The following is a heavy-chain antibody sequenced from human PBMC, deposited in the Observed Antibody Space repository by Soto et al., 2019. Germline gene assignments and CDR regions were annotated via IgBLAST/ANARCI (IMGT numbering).Heavy chain of an antibody. J-gene: IGHJ6*02. CDR1: GYTFTSYG. Sequence: QVQLVQSGAEVKKPGASVKVSCKASGYTFTSYGISWVRQAPGQGLEWMGWISAYNGNTNYAQKLQGRVTMTTDTSTSTAYMELRSLRSDDTAVYYCASSYCGGDCYSVYYYYGMDVWGQGTTVIVSS. CDR3: ASSYCGGDCYSVYYYYGMDV. CDR2: ISAYNGNT. D-gene: IGHD2-21*02. V-gene: IGHV1-18*01.